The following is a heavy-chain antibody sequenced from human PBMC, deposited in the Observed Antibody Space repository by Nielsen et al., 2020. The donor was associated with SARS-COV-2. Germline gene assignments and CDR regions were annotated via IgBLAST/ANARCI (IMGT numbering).Heavy chain of an antibody. D-gene: IGHD6-25*01. J-gene: IGHJ4*02. CDR1: GFTFSSYA. V-gene: IGHV3-21*04. CDR3: AREGERHSSGWTDY. Sequence: GESLKISCAASGFTFSSYAMSWVRQAPGKGLEWVSSISSSSSYIYYADSVKGRFTISRDNAKNSLYLQMNSLRAEDTAVYYCAREGERHSSGWTDYWGQGTLVTVSS. CDR2: ISSSSSYI.